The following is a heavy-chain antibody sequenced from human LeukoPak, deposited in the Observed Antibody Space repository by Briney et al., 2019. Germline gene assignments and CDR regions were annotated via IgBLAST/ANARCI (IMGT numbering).Heavy chain of an antibody. D-gene: IGHD5-18*01. V-gene: IGHV4-59*08. CDR3: ARQEDNYDYFDY. J-gene: IGHJ4*02. CDR1: GGSISSYY. Sequence: SETLSLTCTVSGGSISSYYWSWIRQPPGKGLEWIGYIYYSGSTNYSPSLKSRATISVDTSKNQFSLKLSSVTAADTAVYYCARQEDNYDYFDYWGQGTLVTVSS. CDR2: IYYSGST.